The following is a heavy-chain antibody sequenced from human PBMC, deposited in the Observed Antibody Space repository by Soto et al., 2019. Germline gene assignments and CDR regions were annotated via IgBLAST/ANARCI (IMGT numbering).Heavy chain of an antibody. V-gene: IGHV4-34*01. J-gene: IGHJ6*02. CDR2: INHSGST. Sequence: SETLSLTCAVYGGSFSGYYWSWIRQPPGKGLEWIGEINHSGSTNYNPSLKSRVTISVDTSKNQFSLKLSSVTAADTAVYYCARVLGDCSSTSCYFYYYYGMDVWGQGTTVT. D-gene: IGHD2-2*01. CDR3: ARVLGDCSSTSCYFYYYYGMDV. CDR1: GGSFSGYY.